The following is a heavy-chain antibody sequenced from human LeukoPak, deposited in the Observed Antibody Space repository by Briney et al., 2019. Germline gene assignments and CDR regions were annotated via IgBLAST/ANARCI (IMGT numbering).Heavy chain of an antibody. CDR2: IYHSGST. CDR3: ASEGGWGAFDI. CDR1: GGSISSGGYS. J-gene: IGHJ3*02. V-gene: IGHV4-30-2*01. D-gene: IGHD3-16*01. Sequence: SQTLSLTCAVSGGSISSGGYSWSWIRQPPGKGLEWIGYIYHSGSTYYNPSLKSRVTISVDTSKNQFSLKLSSVTAADTAVYYCASEGGWGAFDIWGQGTMVTVSS.